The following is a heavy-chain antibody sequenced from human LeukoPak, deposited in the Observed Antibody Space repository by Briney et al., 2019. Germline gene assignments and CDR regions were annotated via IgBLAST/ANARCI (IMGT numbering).Heavy chain of an antibody. Sequence: SETLSLTCTVSGGSISNYYWSWIRQPPGKGLEWIAYIHYSGSTSYNPSLKSRLTISLDTSKNQFSLKLSSVTAADTAVYHCARLDGNWNYFDYWGQGTLVTVSS. J-gene: IGHJ4*02. CDR1: GGSISNYY. CDR2: IHYSGST. V-gene: IGHV4-59*08. D-gene: IGHD1-20*01. CDR3: ARLDGNWNYFDY.